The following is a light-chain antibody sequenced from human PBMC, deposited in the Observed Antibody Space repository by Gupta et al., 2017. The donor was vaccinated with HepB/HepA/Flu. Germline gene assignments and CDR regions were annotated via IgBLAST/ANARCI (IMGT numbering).Light chain of an antibody. CDR2: KAS. J-gene: IGKJ1*01. CDR3: QQYNSYWT. Sequence: DIQMTQSPSTLSASVGDRVTITCRASQSISSWLAWYQQKPGKAPKLLIYKASSLESGVPSRFSGSGSGTEFTLTSSSLQHDDFANYYCQQYNSYWTFGQGTXVEIK. CDR1: QSISSW. V-gene: IGKV1-5*03.